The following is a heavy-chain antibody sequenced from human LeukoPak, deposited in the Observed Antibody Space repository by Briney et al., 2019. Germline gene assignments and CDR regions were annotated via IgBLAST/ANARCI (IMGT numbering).Heavy chain of an antibody. Sequence: GGSLRLSCAASGVTFSSYWMSWVRQAPGKGLEWLAFIRYDGSNKYYADSVKGRFTISRDNSKNTLYLQMNSLRAEDTAVYYCAGASRNFGSYALDYWGQGTLVTVSS. CDR1: GVTFSSYW. CDR3: AGASRNFGSYALDY. V-gene: IGHV3-30*02. J-gene: IGHJ4*02. D-gene: IGHD1-26*01. CDR2: IRYDGSNK.